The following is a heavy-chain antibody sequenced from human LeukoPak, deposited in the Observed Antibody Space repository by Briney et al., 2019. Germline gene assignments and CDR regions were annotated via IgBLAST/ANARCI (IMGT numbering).Heavy chain of an antibody. CDR1: GGSISSGGYY. CDR3: ARAHSGSRCLDY. CDR2: IYYSGST. V-gene: IGHV4-31*03. Sequence: SETLSLTCTVSGGSISSGGYYWSWIRQHPGKGLEWIGYIYYSGSTYYNPSLKSRVTISVDTSKNQFSLKLSSVTAADTAVYYCARAHSGSRCLDYWGQGTLVTVSS. D-gene: IGHD1-26*01. J-gene: IGHJ4*02.